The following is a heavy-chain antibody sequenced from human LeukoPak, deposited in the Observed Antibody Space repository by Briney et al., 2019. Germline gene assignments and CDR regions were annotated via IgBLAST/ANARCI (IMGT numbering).Heavy chain of an antibody. CDR1: GYSFTSYW. CDR2: IYPGDSDT. CDR3: ARIRLFSDIVVSTAPFDY. J-gene: IGHJ4*02. Sequence: GESLKISCKGAGYSFTSYWIGWVRQMPGKGLEWMGIIYPGDSDTRYRPSFQGQVTISADKSISTAYLQWSSLKASDTAMYYCARIRLFSDIVVSTAPFDYWGQGTQVTVSS. V-gene: IGHV5-51*01. D-gene: IGHD2-2*01.